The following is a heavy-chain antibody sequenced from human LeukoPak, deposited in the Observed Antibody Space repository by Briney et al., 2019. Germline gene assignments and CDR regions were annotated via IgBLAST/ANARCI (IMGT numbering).Heavy chain of an antibody. D-gene: IGHD6-13*01. CDR1: GGSISSYY. J-gene: IGHJ4*02. CDR3: ARIGQAAAGTGY. CDR2: IYYSGST. Sequence: SETLSLTCTVSGGSISSYYWSWIRQPPGKGLEWIGYIYYSGSTNYNPSLKSRVTISVDTSKNQFSLKLSSVTAADTAVYYCARIGQAAAGTGYWGQGTLVTVSS. V-gene: IGHV4-59*08.